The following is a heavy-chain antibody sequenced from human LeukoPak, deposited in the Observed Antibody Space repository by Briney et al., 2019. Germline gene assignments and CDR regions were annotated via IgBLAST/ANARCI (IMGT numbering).Heavy chain of an antibody. J-gene: IGHJ3*02. Sequence: SETLSLTCTVSGGSISSYYWSWIRQPPGKGLERIGYTYYSGSTNYNPSLKSRVTISVDTSKNQFSLKLSSVTAADTAVYYCARHNKKWELRDAFDIWGQGTMVTVSS. CDR1: GGSISSYY. V-gene: IGHV4-59*08. CDR3: ARHNKKWELRDAFDI. CDR2: TYYSGST. D-gene: IGHD1-26*01.